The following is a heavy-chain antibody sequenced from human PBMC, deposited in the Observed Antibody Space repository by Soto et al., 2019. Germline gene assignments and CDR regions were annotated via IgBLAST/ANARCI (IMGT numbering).Heavy chain of an antibody. CDR2: IYTSGST. V-gene: IGHV4-4*07. J-gene: IGHJ5*02. D-gene: IGHD3-22*01. CDR3: ARGGGSGYYIDNWFDP. Sequence: PSETLSLTCTVSGGSISSYYWSWIRQPAGKGLEWIERIYTSGSTNYNPSLKSRVTMSVDTSKNQFSLKLSSVTAADTAVYYCARGGGSGYYIDNWFDPWGQGTLVTVSS. CDR1: GGSISSYY.